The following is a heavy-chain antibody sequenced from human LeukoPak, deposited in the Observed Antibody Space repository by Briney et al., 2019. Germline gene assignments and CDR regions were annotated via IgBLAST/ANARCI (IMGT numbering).Heavy chain of an antibody. CDR1: GSTFDDYA. CDR2: ISSSSSYI. D-gene: IGHD2-2*01. V-gene: IGHV3-21*01. Sequence: GGSLRLSCAASGSTFDDYAMHWVRQAPGKGLEWVSSISSSSSYIYYADSVKGRFTISRDNAKNSLYLQMNSLRAEDTAVYYCARIGRYCSSTSCTSDYWGQGTLVTVSS. CDR3: ARIGRYCSSTSCTSDY. J-gene: IGHJ4*02.